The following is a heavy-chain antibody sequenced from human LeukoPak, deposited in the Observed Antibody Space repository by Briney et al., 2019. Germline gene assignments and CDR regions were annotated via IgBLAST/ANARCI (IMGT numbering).Heavy chain of an antibody. CDR1: GLPFIGFA. J-gene: IGHJ4*02. CDR3: AGVPWVSGSSPRFDY. V-gene: IGHV3-30*09. CDR2: ISYDGNNK. Sequence: GGSLSLSWEALGLPFIGFALPGFRRAQGKGLGGGQVISYDGNNKYYADSVKGRFAISRDNSKNTLYLQMNSLRAEDTAVYYCAGVPWVSGSSPRFDYWGQGTLVTVSS. D-gene: IGHD3-10*01.